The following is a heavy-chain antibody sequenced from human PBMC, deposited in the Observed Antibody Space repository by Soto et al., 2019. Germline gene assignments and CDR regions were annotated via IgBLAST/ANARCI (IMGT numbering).Heavy chain of an antibody. CDR3: ARVGHQLDYFDY. CDR1: GGSVSSGSYY. D-gene: IGHD6-13*01. CDR2: IYYSGST. V-gene: IGHV4-61*01. J-gene: IGHJ4*02. Sequence: QVQLQESGPGLVKPSETLSLTCTVSGGSVSSGSYYWSWIRQPPGKGLEWIGYIYYSGSTNYNPSLKSRVTISVDTSKNQFSLKLSSVTAADTAVYYCARVGHQLDYFDYWGQGTLVTVSS.